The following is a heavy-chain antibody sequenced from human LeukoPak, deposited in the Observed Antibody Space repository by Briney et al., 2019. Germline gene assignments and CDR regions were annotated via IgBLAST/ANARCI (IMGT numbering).Heavy chain of an antibody. CDR1: GYTLTELS. D-gene: IGHD4-11*01. V-gene: IGHV1-24*01. CDR3: ATPSDYSSLRTQLDY. Sequence: ASVKVSCKVSGYTLTELSMHWVRQAPGKGLEWMGGFDPEDGETIYAQKFQGRVTMTEDTSTDTAYMELSSLRSEDTAVYYCATPSDYSSLRTQLDYWGQGTLVTVSS. J-gene: IGHJ4*02. CDR2: FDPEDGET.